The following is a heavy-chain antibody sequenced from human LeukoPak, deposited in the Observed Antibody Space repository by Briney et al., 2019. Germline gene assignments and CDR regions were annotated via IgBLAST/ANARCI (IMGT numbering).Heavy chain of an antibody. J-gene: IGHJ3*02. Sequence: SETLSLTCTVSGGSISSSSYYWGWIRQPPGKGLEWIGEINHSGSTNYNPSLKSRVTISVDTSKNQFSLKLSSVTAADTAVYYCARGLGYGDYSNDAFDIWGQGTMVTVSS. V-gene: IGHV4-39*07. CDR1: GGSISSSSYY. CDR2: INHSGST. D-gene: IGHD4-17*01. CDR3: ARGLGYGDYSNDAFDI.